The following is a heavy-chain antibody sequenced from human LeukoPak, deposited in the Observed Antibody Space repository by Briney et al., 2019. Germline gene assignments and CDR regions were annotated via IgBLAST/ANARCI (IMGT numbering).Heavy chain of an antibody. CDR3: AKEGRAYYDILIPRDNYGMDV. Sequence: GGSLRLSCAASGFTFSSYGMHWVRQAPGKGLEWVAVISYDGSNKYYADSAKGRFTISRDNSKNTLYLQMNSLRAEDTAVYYCAKEGRAYYDILIPRDNYGMDVWGKGTTVTVSS. CDR2: ISYDGSNK. D-gene: IGHD3-9*01. J-gene: IGHJ6*04. CDR1: GFTFSSYG. V-gene: IGHV3-30*18.